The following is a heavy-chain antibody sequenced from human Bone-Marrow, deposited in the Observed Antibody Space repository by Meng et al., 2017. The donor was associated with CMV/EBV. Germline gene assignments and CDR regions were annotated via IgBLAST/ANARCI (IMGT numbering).Heavy chain of an antibody. Sequence: GGSLRLSCAASRFTFSSYVMHWVRQAPGKGLEWVAIISYDGSNKYYADSVKGRFTISRDNSKNTLYLQMNSLRAEDTAVYYCAKDRGVTHFDYWGQRTLVTVSS. D-gene: IGHD3-10*01. J-gene: IGHJ4*02. CDR2: ISYDGSNK. CDR3: AKDRGVTHFDY. CDR1: RFTFSSYV. V-gene: IGHV3-30-3*01.